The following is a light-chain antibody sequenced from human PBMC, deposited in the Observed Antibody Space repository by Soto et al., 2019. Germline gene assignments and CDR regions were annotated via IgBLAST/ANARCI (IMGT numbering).Light chain of an antibody. J-gene: IGKJ5*01. CDR2: AAS. V-gene: IGKV1-39*01. CDR3: QQSYGTTMYT. Sequence: DIQMTQSPSSLSASVGDRVTITCRASQGIRNDLGWYQQKPGKAPKLLIYAASNLQSGVPSRFSGSGSGTDFTLTISSLQAEDIATYYCQQSYGTTMYTFGQGTRLEIK. CDR1: QGIRND.